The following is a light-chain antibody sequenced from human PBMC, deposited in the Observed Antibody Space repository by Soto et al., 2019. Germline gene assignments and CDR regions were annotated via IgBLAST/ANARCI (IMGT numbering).Light chain of an antibody. CDR1: SSDVGAYNF. CDR3: SSYTSSSTLV. CDR2: EVS. J-gene: IGLJ2*01. Sequence: QSVLTQPASVSGSPGQSITISCTGTSSDVGAYNFVSWHQQHPGKAPKLMIYEVSNRPSGVSNRFSGSKSGNTASLTISGLQAEDEADYYCSSYTSSSTLVFGGGTKVTVL. V-gene: IGLV2-14*01.